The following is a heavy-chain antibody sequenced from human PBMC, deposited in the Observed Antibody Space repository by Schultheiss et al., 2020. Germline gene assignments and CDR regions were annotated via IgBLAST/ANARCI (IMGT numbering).Heavy chain of an antibody. J-gene: IGHJ4*02. CDR1: GFTFSSYA. D-gene: IGHD3-22*01. V-gene: IGHV3-49*04. CDR2: IKSKAYGGTT. CDR3: TRDLSDSSGWGHDY. Sequence: GESLQISCAASGFTFSSYAMSWVRQAPGKGLEWVGRIKSKAYGGTTEYAASVKGRFTISRDDSKSIAYLQMNSLKTEDTAVYYCTRDLSDSSGWGHDYWGQGTLVTVSS.